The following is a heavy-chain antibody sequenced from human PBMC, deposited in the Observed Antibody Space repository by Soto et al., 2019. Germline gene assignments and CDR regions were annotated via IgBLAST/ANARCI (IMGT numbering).Heavy chain of an antibody. CDR2: LYWNDDK. V-gene: IGHV2-5*01. Sequence: QITLKESGPPLVKPTQTLTLTCTFSGFSLSSSGVGVGWIRQPPAKALEWLALLYWNDDKPYSPSLKSRLTNTKDTTQTQGVLTLSNTDPMDTATYFCAHRLRVTGTPQPCYFHYSGQRTPVTVSS. J-gene: IGHJ4*02. CDR3: AHRLRVTGTPQPCYFHY. CDR1: GFSLSSSGVG. D-gene: IGHD1-7*01.